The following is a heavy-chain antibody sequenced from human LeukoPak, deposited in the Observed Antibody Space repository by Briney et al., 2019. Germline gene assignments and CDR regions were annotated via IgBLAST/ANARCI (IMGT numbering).Heavy chain of an antibody. Sequence: GASVKVSCKASGYTFTGYYMHWVRQAPGQGLEWMGWINPNSGGTNYAQKFQGRVTMTRDTSISTAYMELSRLRSDDTAVYYCARVFYGSVWYYYYMDVWGKGTTVTISS. V-gene: IGHV1-2*02. CDR2: INPNSGGT. CDR1: GYTFTGYY. J-gene: IGHJ6*03. D-gene: IGHD3-10*01. CDR3: ARVFYGSVWYYYYMDV.